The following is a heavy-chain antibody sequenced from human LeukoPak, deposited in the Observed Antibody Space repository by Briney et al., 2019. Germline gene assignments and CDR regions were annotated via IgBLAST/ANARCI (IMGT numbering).Heavy chain of an antibody. CDR2: IYPGDSDI. V-gene: IGHV5-51*01. Sequence: GASLLISCKGSGSIFTSFWIGWVRQLPGKGLEWMGIIYPGDSDIRNSPSFQGQVTISADKSISTAYLQWSSLKASDTAMYYCARLRSGYYYYDAFDIWGQGTMVTGSS. CDR1: GSIFTSFW. CDR3: ARLRSGYYYYDAFDI. D-gene: IGHD3-22*01. J-gene: IGHJ3*02.